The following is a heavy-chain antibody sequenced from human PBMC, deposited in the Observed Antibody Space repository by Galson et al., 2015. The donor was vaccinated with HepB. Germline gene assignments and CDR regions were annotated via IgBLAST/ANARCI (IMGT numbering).Heavy chain of an antibody. Sequence: SLRLSCAASGFTFSSYSMNWVRQAPGKGLEWVSSISSSSSYIYYADSVKGRFTISRDNAKNSLYLQMNSLRAEDTAVYYCASSADTAMVNYFDYWGQGTLVTVSS. CDR3: ASSADTAMVNYFDY. CDR1: GFTFSSYS. J-gene: IGHJ4*02. V-gene: IGHV3-21*01. D-gene: IGHD5-18*01. CDR2: ISSSSSYI.